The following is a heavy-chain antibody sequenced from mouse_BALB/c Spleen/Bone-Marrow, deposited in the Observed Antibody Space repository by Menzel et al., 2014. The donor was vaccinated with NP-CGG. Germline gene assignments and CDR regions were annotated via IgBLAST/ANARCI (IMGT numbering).Heavy chain of an antibody. D-gene: IGHD3-1*01. J-gene: IGHJ2*01. V-gene: IGHV1-5*01. CDR2: IYPGNSDT. Sequence: EVKVVESGTVLARPGAAVKMSCKASGYTFSNYWMHWVKQRPGQGLEWIGTIYPGNSDTTYNQKFKGKATLTAVTSTSTAYMELSSLTKEDSAVYYCTTLARNKFDYWGQGTTLTVSS. CDR3: TTLARNKFDY. CDR1: GYTFSNYW.